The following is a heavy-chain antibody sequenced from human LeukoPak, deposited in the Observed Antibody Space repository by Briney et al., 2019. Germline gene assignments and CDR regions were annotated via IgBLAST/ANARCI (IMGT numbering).Heavy chain of an antibody. CDR1: GFTSDDSA. Sequence: AGGSMRLSCVASGFTSDDSAMHWVRPAPGKGLEWVALISEDASNTYYADSMKGRFTISRDNSKNSLHLQMNSLRSEDTALYYCAKDGDGYGDYGGYYYYMDVWGKGTTVTVSS. CDR2: ISEDASNT. D-gene: IGHD4-17*01. CDR3: AKDGDGYGDYGGYYYYMDV. J-gene: IGHJ6*03. V-gene: IGHV3-43*02.